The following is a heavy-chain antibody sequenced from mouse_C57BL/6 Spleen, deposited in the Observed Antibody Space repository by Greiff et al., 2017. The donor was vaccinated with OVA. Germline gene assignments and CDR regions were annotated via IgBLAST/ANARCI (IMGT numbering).Heavy chain of an antibody. J-gene: IGHJ1*03. CDR1: GYTFTEFT. Sequence: VKLMESGAELVKPGASVKLSCKASGYTFTEFTIHWVKQRSGQGLEWIGWFYPGSGSIKYNEKFKDKATLTADKSSSTVYMELSRLTSEDSAVYFCARHEDDGWYFDVWGTGTTVTVSS. V-gene: IGHV1-62-2*01. CDR3: ARHEDDGWYFDV. CDR2: FYPGSGSI.